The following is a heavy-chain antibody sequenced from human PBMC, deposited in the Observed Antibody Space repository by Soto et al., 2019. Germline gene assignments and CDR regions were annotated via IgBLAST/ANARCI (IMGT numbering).Heavy chain of an antibody. CDR2: IKTNGGAT. V-gene: IGHV1-2*02. Sequence: GASVKVSCKASGYTFTGHDLHWVRQAPGQGLEWIGWIKTNGGATKYARKFQGRFTMTRDTSTTTAYVELHSLRSDDTAVYFCARLGSYFDGSSYPFWGRGTLVTVSS. D-gene: IGHD3-10*01. CDR1: GYTFTGHD. CDR3: ARLGSYFDGSSYPF. J-gene: IGHJ4*02.